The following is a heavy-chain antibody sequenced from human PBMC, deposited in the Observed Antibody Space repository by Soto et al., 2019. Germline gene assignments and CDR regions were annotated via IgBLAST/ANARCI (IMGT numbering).Heavy chain of an antibody. Sequence: QVQLVQSGAEVKKPGASGKVSCKASGYTFTSYGISWVRQAPGQGLEWMGWISAYNGNTNYAQKLQGRVTMTTDTSTSTAYMELRSLRSDDTAVYYCARVKVGATSYYYYYGMDVWGQGTTVTVSS. CDR2: ISAYNGNT. CDR3: ARVKVGATSYYYYYGMDV. J-gene: IGHJ6*02. D-gene: IGHD1-26*01. CDR1: GYTFTSYG. V-gene: IGHV1-18*01.